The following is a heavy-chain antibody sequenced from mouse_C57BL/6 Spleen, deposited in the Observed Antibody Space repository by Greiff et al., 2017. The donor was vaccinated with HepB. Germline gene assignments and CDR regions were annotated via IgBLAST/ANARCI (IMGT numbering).Heavy chain of an antibody. CDR2: ISSGSSTI. Sequence: DVMLVESGGGLVKPGGSLKLSCAASGFTFSDYGMHWVRQAPEKGLEWVAYISSGSSTIYYADTVKGRFTISRDNAKNTLFLQMTSLRSEDTAMYYCARTGDGYLDYWGQGTTLTVSS. D-gene: IGHD2-3*01. CDR3: ARTGDGYLDY. CDR1: GFTFSDYG. V-gene: IGHV5-17*01. J-gene: IGHJ2*01.